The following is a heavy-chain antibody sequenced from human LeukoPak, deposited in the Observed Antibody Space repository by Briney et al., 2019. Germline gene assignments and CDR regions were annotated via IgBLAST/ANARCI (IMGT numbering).Heavy chain of an antibody. Sequence: SVKVSCKASGYTFTSYYMHWVRQAPGQGLEWMGGIIPIFGTANYAQKFQGRVTITADESTSTAYMELSSLRSEDTAVYYCARRAHGAFDIWGQGTMVTVSS. CDR1: GYTFTSYY. V-gene: IGHV1-69*13. CDR2: IIPIFGTA. J-gene: IGHJ3*02. CDR3: ARRAHGAFDI.